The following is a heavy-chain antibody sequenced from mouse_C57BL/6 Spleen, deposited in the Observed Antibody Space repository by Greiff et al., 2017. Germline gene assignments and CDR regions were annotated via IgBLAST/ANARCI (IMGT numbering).Heavy chain of an antibody. CDR3: ARAYSNYEGYYAMDY. CDR2: VHPNSGST. J-gene: IGHJ4*01. CDR1: GYTFTSSW. V-gene: IGHV1-64*01. Sequence: QVQLKQPGAELVKPGASVTLSCKASGYTFTSSWMHWVKQRPVQGLEWIGMVHPNSGSTNYNEKFKSKATLTVDKSSSTAYMQLSSLTSEDSAVYYCARAYSNYEGYYAMDYWGQGTSVTVSS. D-gene: IGHD2-5*01.